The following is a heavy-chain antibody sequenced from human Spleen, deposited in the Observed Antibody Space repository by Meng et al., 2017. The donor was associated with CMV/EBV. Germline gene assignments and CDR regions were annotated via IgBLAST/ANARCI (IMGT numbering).Heavy chain of an antibody. CDR2: INSDGTRT. CDR3: ARDRGNYDSWNY. J-gene: IGHJ4*02. D-gene: IGHD3-22*01. CDR1: GFTFSSYG. Sequence: GESLKISCEGAGFTFSSYGMHWARQAPGKGLVWVSRINSDGTRTNYADSVKGRFTTSRDNAKNMVYLQMNSLRGEDTAVYYCARDRGNYDSWNYWGQGTLVTVS. V-gene: IGHV3-74*01.